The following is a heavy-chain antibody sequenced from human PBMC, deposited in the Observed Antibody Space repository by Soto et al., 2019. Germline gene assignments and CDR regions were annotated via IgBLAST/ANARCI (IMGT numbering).Heavy chain of an antibody. Sequence: EVQVLDSGGGLVQPGGSLRLSCAASGFTFNNYAMNWVRQAPGKGLEWVATIRATGGSTYYADSGKGRFTISRDNSKNTLYLQMNVLRVEDKTVYYCAKDRLAGNFYYWCQGTQVTVS. V-gene: IGHV3-23*01. J-gene: IGHJ4*02. CDR2: IRATGGST. CDR3: AKDRLAGNFYY. CDR1: GFTFNNYA.